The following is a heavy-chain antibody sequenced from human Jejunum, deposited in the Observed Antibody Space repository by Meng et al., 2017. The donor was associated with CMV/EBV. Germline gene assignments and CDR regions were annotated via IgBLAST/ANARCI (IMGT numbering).Heavy chain of an antibody. CDR3: ARHLYSFGVVTAIDY. V-gene: IGHV3-53*01. CDR1: GFPVINAY. J-gene: IGHJ4*02. D-gene: IGHD3-3*01. CDR2: TYTGGTT. Sequence: GFPVINAYMSWVRQAPGKGREWVSVTYTGGTTYYEDSVKGRFTVSRDSLNNTLSLQLNSLRAEDTAFYYCARHLYSFGVVTAIDYWGQGTLVTVSS.